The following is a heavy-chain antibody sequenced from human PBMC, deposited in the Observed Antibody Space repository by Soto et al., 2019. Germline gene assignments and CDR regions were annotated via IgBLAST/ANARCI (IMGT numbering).Heavy chain of an antibody. CDR3: ASMPMLITTYSYHFDY. CDR1: GFIFNSYG. V-gene: IGHV3-NL1*01. J-gene: IGHJ4*02. Sequence: CGALRLSCACSGFIFNSYGMHWVRQAPGRGLECVSLIYTVCGTKSADSVQGRFTISRDNSKNTLYIQMNSLGVDAPAVYYCASMPMLITTYSYHFDYWGQGTLVTVSS. CDR2: IYTVCGT. D-gene: IGHD3-22*01.